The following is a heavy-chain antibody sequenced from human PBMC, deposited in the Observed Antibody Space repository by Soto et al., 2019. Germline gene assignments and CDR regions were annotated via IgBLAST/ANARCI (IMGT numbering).Heavy chain of an antibody. CDR1: GGTFSSYA. Sequence: QVQLVQSGAEVMKPGSSVKVSCKASGGTFSSYAINWVRQAPGQGLEWMGGIIPIFGTADYAQKFQGRVTITADESTSTAYMGLSSLRSEDTAVYYCARAVAGGVYYYYGMDVWGQGTTVTVSS. CDR2: IIPIFGTA. CDR3: ARAVAGGVYYYYGMDV. D-gene: IGHD3-16*01. V-gene: IGHV1-69*12. J-gene: IGHJ6*02.